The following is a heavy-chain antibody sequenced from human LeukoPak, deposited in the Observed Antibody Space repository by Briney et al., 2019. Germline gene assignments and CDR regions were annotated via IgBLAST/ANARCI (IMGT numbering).Heavy chain of an antibody. J-gene: IGHJ6*03. CDR2: IIPIFGTA. CDR3: ARDMAYYDFWSGTMDV. CDR1: GGTFSSYA. D-gene: IGHD3-3*01. Sequence: SVKVSFKASGGTFSSYAISWVRQAPGQGLEWMGGIIPIFGTANYAQKFQGRVTITTDESTSTAYMELSSLSSEDTAVYYCARDMAYYDFWSGTMDVWGIGTTVTVSS. V-gene: IGHV1-69*05.